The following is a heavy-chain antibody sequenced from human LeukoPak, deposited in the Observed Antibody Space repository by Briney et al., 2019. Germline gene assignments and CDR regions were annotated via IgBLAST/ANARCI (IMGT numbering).Heavy chain of an antibody. Sequence: GGTLRLSCAASGFTFRTSGMSWVRQAPGKGLEWVSAISGSGVSTYYADSVKGRFTISRDSSKNALYLQMNRLRAEDAAVYYCAKAPVTTCSGAYCYPFDYWGQGTLVTVSP. CDR1: GFTFRTSG. J-gene: IGHJ4*02. CDR2: ISGSGVST. V-gene: IGHV3-23*01. D-gene: IGHD2-21*01. CDR3: AKAPVTTCSGAYCYPFDY.